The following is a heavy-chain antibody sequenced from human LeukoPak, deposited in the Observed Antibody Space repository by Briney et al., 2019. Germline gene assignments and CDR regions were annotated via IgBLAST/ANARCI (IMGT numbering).Heavy chain of an antibody. CDR3: ARDGKQWLSEIDAFDI. V-gene: IGHV3-48*03. CDR1: GFTFSSYE. CDR2: ISSSGSTI. Sequence: GGSLRLSCAASGFTFSSYEMNWVRQAPGKGLEWVSYISSSGSTIYYADSVKGRFTISRDNAKSSLYLQMNSLRAEDTAVYYCARDGKQWLSEIDAFDIWGQGTMVTVSS. J-gene: IGHJ3*02. D-gene: IGHD6-19*01.